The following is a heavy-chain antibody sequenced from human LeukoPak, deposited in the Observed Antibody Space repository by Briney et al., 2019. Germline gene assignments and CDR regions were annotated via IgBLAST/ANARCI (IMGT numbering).Heavy chain of an antibody. J-gene: IGHJ4*02. CDR1: GGSISSGSYY. Sequence: SETLSLTCTVSGGSISSGSYYWNWIRQPAGKRLEWLGHVFTRGTTNYNASLEGRLTISLDTARNQFSLYLSSVTAADTAMYYCARGAYYYDSSGYYDGLFDYWGQGTLVTVPS. V-gene: IGHV4-61*09. D-gene: IGHD3-22*01. CDR2: VFTRGTT. CDR3: ARGAYYYDSSGYYDGLFDY.